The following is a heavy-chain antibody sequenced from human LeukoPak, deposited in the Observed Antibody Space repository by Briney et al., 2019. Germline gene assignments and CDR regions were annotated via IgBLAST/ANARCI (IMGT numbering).Heavy chain of an antibody. D-gene: IGHD6-19*01. Sequence: GGSLRLSCAVSGLTFSNAWMSWVRQAPGKGLEWVGRVKTKTDGGTTDYAAPVKGRFTISREDSENTVYLQMNSLKTEDTAVYYCSTGEWLVLDYWGQGTLVTVSS. J-gene: IGHJ4*02. CDR2: VKTKTDGGTT. CDR3: STGEWLVLDY. V-gene: IGHV3-15*01. CDR1: GLTFSNAW.